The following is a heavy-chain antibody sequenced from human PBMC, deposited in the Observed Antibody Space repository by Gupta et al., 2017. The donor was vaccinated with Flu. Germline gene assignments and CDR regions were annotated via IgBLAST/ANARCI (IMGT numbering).Heavy chain of an antibody. J-gene: IGHJ4*02. CDR1: GGSISSSSYY. V-gene: IGHV4-39*01. CDR3: ARLRTTDGTLDY. CDR2: IYYSGST. Sequence: QLQLQESGPGLVKPSETLSLTCTVSGGSISSSSYYWGWIRQPPGKGLEWIGSIYYSGSTYYNPALKSRVTISVDTSKNQFSLKLRSVTAADTAVYYCARLRTTDGTLDYWGQGTLVTVSS.